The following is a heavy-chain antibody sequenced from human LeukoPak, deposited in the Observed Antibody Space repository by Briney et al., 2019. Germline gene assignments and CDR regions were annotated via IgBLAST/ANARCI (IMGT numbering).Heavy chain of an antibody. V-gene: IGHV1-2*02. D-gene: IGHD4-17*01. Sequence: GASVKVSCKASGYSFTDYYIHWARQAPGRGLEWMGWINPNRGGTSYAQKFQGRVTMTRDTSITTAYMELSSLRSDDTAMYYCARDTCDGVSCYNWFDPWGQGTLVTVSS. CDR1: GYSFTDYY. CDR2: INPNRGGT. J-gene: IGHJ5*02. CDR3: ARDTCDGVSCYNWFDP.